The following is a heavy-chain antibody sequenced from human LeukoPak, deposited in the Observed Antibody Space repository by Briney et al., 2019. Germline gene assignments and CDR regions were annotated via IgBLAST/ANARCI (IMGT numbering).Heavy chain of an antibody. V-gene: IGHV4-39*07. D-gene: IGHD3-10*01. Sequence: SETLSLTCTVSGGSISSGTYYWGWIRQPPEKGLEWIGSIHYSGATYYNPSLKSRIAISVDTSKKQFSLKLSSVAAADTAAYFCVRNEGWFGDRLDYWGQGTLVSVSS. CDR1: GGSISSGTYY. J-gene: IGHJ4*02. CDR3: VRNEGWFGDRLDY. CDR2: IHYSGAT.